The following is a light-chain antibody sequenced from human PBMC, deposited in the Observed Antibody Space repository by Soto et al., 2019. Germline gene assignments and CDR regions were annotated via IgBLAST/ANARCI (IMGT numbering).Light chain of an antibody. CDR3: QQYHTGPST. J-gene: IGKJ4*01. V-gene: IGKV3-15*01. CDR1: QGMSRK. CDR2: GAS. Sequence: ERVMRKSQATMTVASGERVTFSCRAVQGMSRKLAWYQHKPGQAPRLLISGASTGATGIPARFSGRGSGTEFTLLMSSLQSEDCAIYYGQQYHTGPSTIGGGTKVDIK.